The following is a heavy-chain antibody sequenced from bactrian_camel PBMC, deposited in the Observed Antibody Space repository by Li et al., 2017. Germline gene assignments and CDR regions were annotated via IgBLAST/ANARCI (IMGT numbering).Heavy chain of an antibody. Sequence: HVQLVESGGGSVQAGGSLRLSCTVSSDYRYFVGWYRRASGKEREGVAAINSAGRTSYGDSVKGRFTNAKDEDQDTVSLQMDNLKPEDTATYYCKATSPAANIADGPEYCDRVLGLGQGTQVTVS. CDR2: INSAGRT. J-gene: IGHJ4*01. V-gene: IGHV3S53*01. D-gene: IGHD1*01. CDR1: SDYRYF.